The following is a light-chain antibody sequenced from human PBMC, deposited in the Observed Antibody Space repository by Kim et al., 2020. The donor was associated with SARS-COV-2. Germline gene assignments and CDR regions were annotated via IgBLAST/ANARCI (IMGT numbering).Light chain of an antibody. CDR2: GAS. J-gene: IGKJ4*02. V-gene: IGKV1-9*01. CDR1: QGNSRY. Sequence: PSSLSASVGDRVTITCRASQGNSRYLAWYQQKPGRAPKLLIYGASTLQSGVPSRFSGSGSGTDFTLTISSLQPEDSATYYCQRPGVFGGGTKLEIK. CDR3: QRPGV.